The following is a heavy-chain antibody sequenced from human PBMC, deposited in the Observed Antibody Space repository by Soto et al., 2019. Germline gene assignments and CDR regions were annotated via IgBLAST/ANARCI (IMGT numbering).Heavy chain of an antibody. CDR2: INAGNGNT. CDR1: GYTFTSYA. CDR3: ARSPGYSSSWSGFSYAFDI. V-gene: IGHV1-3*01. J-gene: IGHJ3*02. Sequence: QVQLVQSGAEVKKPGASVKVSCKASGYTFTSYAMHWVRQAPGQRLEWMGWINAGNGNTKYSQKFQGRVTITRDTSASTAYMELSSLRSEDTAVYYCARSPGYSSSWSGFSYAFDIWGQGTMVTVSS. D-gene: IGHD6-13*01.